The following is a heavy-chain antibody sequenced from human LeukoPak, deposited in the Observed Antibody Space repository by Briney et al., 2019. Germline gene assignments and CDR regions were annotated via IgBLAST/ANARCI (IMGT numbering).Heavy chain of an antibody. Sequence: NASETLSLTCTVSGGSISSYFWTWIRQPPGKGLEWIGYIYYSGSTNYNPSLKSRVTISVDTSKNQFSLKLSSVTAADTAVYYCARAHCRDGYNYSTRSHAFGIWGQGTMVTVSS. CDR1: GGSISSYF. V-gene: IGHV4-59*01. J-gene: IGHJ3*02. CDR2: IYYSGST. CDR3: ARAHCRDGYNYSTRSHAFGI. D-gene: IGHD5-24*01.